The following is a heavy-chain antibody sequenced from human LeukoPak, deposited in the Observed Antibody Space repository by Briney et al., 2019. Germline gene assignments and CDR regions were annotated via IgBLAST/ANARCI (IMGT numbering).Heavy chain of an antibody. CDR1: GYTFTSYD. D-gene: IGHD5-18*01. Sequence: GASVKVSCKASGYTFTSYDINWVRQATGQGLEWMGWMNPNSGNTGYAQKFQGRVTITADKSTSTAYMELSSLRSEDTAVYYCARTQLWLLDYFDYWGQGTLVTVSS. J-gene: IGHJ4*02. CDR2: MNPNSGNT. CDR3: ARTQLWLLDYFDY. V-gene: IGHV1-8*01.